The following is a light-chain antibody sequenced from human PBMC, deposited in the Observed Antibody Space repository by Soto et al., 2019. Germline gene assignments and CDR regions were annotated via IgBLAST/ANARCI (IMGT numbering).Light chain of an antibody. J-gene: IGKJ5*01. Sequence: DIQMTQSPSTLSASVGDRVTITCRASQNINSWLAWYQQKPGKAPKLLIYKALSLESGVPSRFSGSGSGTEFTLTISSLQPDDFAAYYCQQYEIYPITFGQGTRLEIK. V-gene: IGKV1-5*03. CDR3: QQYEIYPIT. CDR1: QNINSW. CDR2: KAL.